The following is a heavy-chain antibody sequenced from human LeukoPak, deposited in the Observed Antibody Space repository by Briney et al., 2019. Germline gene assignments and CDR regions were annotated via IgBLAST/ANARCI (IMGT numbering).Heavy chain of an antibody. V-gene: IGHV1-18*01. J-gene: IGHJ6*02. CDR3: ARDHDISTGPRDYYYYGMDV. D-gene: IGHD3-9*01. CDR1: GYTFTSYG. CDR2: ISAYNGST. Sequence: GASVKVSCKASGYTFTSYGISWVRQAPGQGLEWMGWISAYNGSTNYAQKLQGRVTMTTDTSTSTAYMELRSLRSDDTAVYYCARDHDISTGPRDYYYYGMDVWGQGTTVTVSS.